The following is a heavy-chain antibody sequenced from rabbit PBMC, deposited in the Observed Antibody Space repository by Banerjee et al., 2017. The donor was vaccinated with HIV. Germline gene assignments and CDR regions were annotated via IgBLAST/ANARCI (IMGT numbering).Heavy chain of an antibody. V-gene: IGHV1S45*01. Sequence: QEQLVEYGGDLVQPEGSLTLTCKASGLDFSSGYWICWVRQAPGKGLEWIACIYTNTGTTYYASWAKGRFTISKTSSTTVTLQMTSLTGADTATYFCARDMATNSAWEPFNLWGPGTLVTVS. CDR1: GLDFSSGYW. D-gene: IGHD4-1*01. J-gene: IGHJ4*01. CDR3: ARDMATNSAWEPFNL. CDR2: IYTNTGTT.